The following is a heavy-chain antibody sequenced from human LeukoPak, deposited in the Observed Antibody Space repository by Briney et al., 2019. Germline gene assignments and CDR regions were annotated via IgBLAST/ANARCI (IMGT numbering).Heavy chain of an antibody. CDR1: GFTFSSYS. V-gene: IGHV3-21*01. CDR2: ISSSSSYI. Sequence: GGSLRLSCAASGFTFSSYSMNRVRQAPGKGLEWVSSISSSSSYIYYADSVKGRFTISRDNAKNSLYLQMNSLRAEDTAVYYCAGRYCTNGVCFYMGYWGQGTLVTVSS. D-gene: IGHD2-8*01. J-gene: IGHJ4*02. CDR3: AGRYCTNGVCFYMGY.